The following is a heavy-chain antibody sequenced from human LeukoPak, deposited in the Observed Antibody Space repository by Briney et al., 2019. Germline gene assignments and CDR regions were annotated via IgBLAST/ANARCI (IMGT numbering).Heavy chain of an antibody. CDR2: ISYDGSNK. CDR1: GFTFSSYA. Sequence: GGSLRLSCAASGFTFSSYAMHWVRQAPGKGLEWVAVISYDGSNKYYADSVKGRFTISRDNSKNTLYLQMNSLRAEDTAVYYCARDRHGVRGVISGNFDYWGQGTLVTVSS. V-gene: IGHV3-30-3*01. D-gene: IGHD3-10*01. CDR3: ARDRHGVRGVISGNFDY. J-gene: IGHJ4*02.